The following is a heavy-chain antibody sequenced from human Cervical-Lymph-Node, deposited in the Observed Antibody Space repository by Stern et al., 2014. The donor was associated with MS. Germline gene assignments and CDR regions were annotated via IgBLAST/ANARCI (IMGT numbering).Heavy chain of an antibody. V-gene: IGHV3-33*01. D-gene: IGHD6-13*01. CDR1: GFSFSRYA. CDR3: ASAYSSSHYYFDY. Sequence: QVQLVESGGGVVQPGRSLRLSCAASGFSFSRYAMHWVRPAPGKGLEWVALIWYDGSNPYYADSVTGRFTISRDNFKNTLYLQMNSLRAEDTAVYYCASAYSSSHYYFDYWGQGTLVTVSS. J-gene: IGHJ4*02. CDR2: IWYDGSNP.